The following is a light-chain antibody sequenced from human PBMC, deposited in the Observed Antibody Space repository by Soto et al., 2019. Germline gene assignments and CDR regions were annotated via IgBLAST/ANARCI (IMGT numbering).Light chain of an antibody. J-gene: IGLJ1*01. CDR2: GNS. CDR3: QCYARSRSVYV. V-gene: IGLV1-40*01. Sequence: QSVLTQPPSVSGAPGQRVTISCTGSSANIGAGYDVHWYQQRPGTAPKLLLYGNSKRPSGVPDRFSGSKSGTSASLAITGLQAEDEAEYYCQCYARSRSVYVFGTGTKLTVL. CDR1: SANIGAGYD.